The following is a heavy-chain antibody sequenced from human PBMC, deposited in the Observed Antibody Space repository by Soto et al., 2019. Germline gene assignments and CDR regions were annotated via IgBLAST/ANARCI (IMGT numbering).Heavy chain of an antibody. CDR3: ASLMYYYDSSGFPRMDI. V-gene: IGHV1-18*01. J-gene: IGHJ3*02. CDR1: GYTFTSYG. CDR2: ISAYNGNT. Sequence: GAAVKVSCKASGYTFTSYGISWVRQAPGQGLEWMGWISAYNGNTNYAQKLQGRVTMTTDTSTSTAYMELRGLRSDDTAVYYCASLMYYYDSSGFPRMDIWGQGTMVTVSS. D-gene: IGHD3-22*01.